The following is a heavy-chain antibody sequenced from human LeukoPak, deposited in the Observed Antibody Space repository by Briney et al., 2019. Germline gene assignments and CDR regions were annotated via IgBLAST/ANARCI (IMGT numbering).Heavy chain of an antibody. D-gene: IGHD2-21*02. J-gene: IGHJ4*02. V-gene: IGHV3-23*01. CDR3: AKAVTAIHLLYFDY. CDR2: ISGSGGST. CDR1: GFTFSSYA. Sequence: LSGGSLRLSCAASGFTFSSYAMSWVRQAPGKGLEWVSAISGSGGSTYYADSVKGRFTISRDNSKNTLYLQMNSLRAEDTAVYYCAKAVTAIHLLYFDYWGQGTLVTVSS.